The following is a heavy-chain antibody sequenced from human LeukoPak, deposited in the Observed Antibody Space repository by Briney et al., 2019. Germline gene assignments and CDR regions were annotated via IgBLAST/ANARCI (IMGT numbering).Heavy chain of an antibody. CDR2: IIPIFGTA. CDR1: GGTFSSYA. Sequence: ASVKVSCKASGGTFSSYAISWVRQAPGQGLEWMGGIIPIFGTANYAQKFQGRVTITADESTSTAYMGLSSLRSEDTAVYYCARSIAAAGPWYNWFDPWGQGTLVTVSS. V-gene: IGHV1-69*13. J-gene: IGHJ5*02. CDR3: ARSIAAAGPWYNWFDP. D-gene: IGHD6-13*01.